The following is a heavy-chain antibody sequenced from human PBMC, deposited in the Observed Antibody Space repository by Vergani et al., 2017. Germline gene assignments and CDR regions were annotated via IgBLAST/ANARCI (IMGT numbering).Heavy chain of an antibody. CDR2: IYYSGST. V-gene: IGHV4-39*01. CDR3: ARHSTVEWLVKLGWIDP. J-gene: IGHJ5*02. Sequence: QLQLQESGPGLVKPSATLSLTCSVSGASIRSRNYYWGWIRQPPGKGLEWIASIYYSGSTYYNLSLKSRVTISVDTSKNQFSRKLSSVTAADTAVYFCARHSTVEWLVKLGWIDPWGQGILVTVSS. CDR1: GASIRSRNYY. D-gene: IGHD6-19*01.